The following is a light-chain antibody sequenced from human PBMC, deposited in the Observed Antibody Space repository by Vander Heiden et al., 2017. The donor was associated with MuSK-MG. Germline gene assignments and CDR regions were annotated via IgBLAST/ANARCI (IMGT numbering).Light chain of an antibody. CDR2: DAS. CDR1: QSVGNY. J-gene: IGKJ2*01. V-gene: IGKV3-11*01. CDR3: QQRSNWPPPYT. Sequence: TLSLSPGERATLSCRASQSVGNYLAWYQQKPGQAPRLRIYDASNRATGIPARFSGSGCGTDFTLTISSREQEDFAVYYCQQRSNWPPPYTFGQGTKLEIK.